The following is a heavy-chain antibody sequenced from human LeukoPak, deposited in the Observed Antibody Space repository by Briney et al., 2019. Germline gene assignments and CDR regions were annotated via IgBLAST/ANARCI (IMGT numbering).Heavy chain of an antibody. D-gene: IGHD6-13*01. V-gene: IGHV3-23*01. CDR2: ISGSGGST. Sequence: GGSLRLSCAASGFTFSSYAMSWVRRAPGKGLEWVSAISGSGGSTYYADSVKGRFTISRDNSKNTLYLQINSLRAEDTAVYYCAKDLSSTTTNDYWGQGTLVTVSS. J-gene: IGHJ4*02. CDR1: GFTFSSYA. CDR3: AKDLSSTTTNDY.